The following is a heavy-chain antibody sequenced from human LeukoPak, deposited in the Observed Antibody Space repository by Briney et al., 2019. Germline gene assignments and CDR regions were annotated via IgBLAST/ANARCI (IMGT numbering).Heavy chain of an antibody. CDR3: AREGGYYDSSGQLDY. V-gene: IGHV3-48*03. Sequence: GGCLRLSCAASGFTFSSYEMNWVRQAPGKGLEWVSYISSSGSTIYYADSVKGRFTISRDNAKNSLYLQMNSLRAEDTAVYYCAREGGYYDSSGQLDYWGQGTLVTVSS. J-gene: IGHJ4*02. CDR2: ISSSGSTI. CDR1: GFTFSSYE. D-gene: IGHD3-22*01.